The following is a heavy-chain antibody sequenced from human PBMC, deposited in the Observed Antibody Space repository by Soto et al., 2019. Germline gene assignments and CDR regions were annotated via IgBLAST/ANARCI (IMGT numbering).Heavy chain of an antibody. J-gene: IGHJ3*02. CDR3: ARDAITMVRGDLHAFDI. CDR2: INPNSGGT. Sequence: QVQLVQSGAEVKKPGASVKVSCKASGYTFTGYYMHWVRQAPGQGLEWMGWINPNSGGTPYAQKFQNSVTMTGDTSITAASMELTRLRSDDTALYYSARDAITMVRGDLHAFDIRSQGTMVTVAS. V-gene: IGHV1-2*02. CDR1: GYTFTGYY. D-gene: IGHD3-10*01.